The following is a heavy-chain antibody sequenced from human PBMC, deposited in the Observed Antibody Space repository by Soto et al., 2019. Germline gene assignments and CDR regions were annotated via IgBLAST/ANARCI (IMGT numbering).Heavy chain of an antibody. V-gene: IGHV3-30-3*01. J-gene: IGHJ4*02. CDR3: ARESAAAGLDY. CDR1: GFTFSSYA. D-gene: IGHD6-13*01. CDR2: ISYDGSNK. Sequence: GSLRLSCAASGFTFSSYAMHWVRQAPGKGLEWVAAISYDGSNKYYADSVKGRFTISRDNSKNTLYLQMNSLRAEDTAVYYCARESAAAGLDYWGQGTLVTVSS.